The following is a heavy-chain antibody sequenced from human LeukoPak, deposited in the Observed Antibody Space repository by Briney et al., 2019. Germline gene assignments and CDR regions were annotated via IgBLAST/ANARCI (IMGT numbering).Heavy chain of an antibody. D-gene: IGHD4/OR15-4a*01. CDR2: INHSGST. V-gene: IGHV4-34*01. J-gene: IGHJ4*02. CDR3: AGLKGAY. CDR1: GGSFSGYY. Sequence: SETLSLTCAVYGGSFSGYYWSWIRQPPGKGLEWIGEINHSGSTNYNPSLKSRVTISVDTSKNQFSLKLSSATAADTAVYYCAGLKGAYWGQGTLVTVSS.